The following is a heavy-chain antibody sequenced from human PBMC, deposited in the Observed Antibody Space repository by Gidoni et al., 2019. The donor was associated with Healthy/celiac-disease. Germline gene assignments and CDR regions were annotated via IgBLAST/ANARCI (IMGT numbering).Heavy chain of an antibody. D-gene: IGHD2-8*01. CDR3: ARDSLTMAQFDY. J-gene: IGHJ4*02. Sequence: QVQLVQSGAEVKKPGSSVKVSCKASGGTFSSYTISWVRQAPGQGLEWMGRIIPILGIANYAQKFQGRVTITADKSTSTAYMELSSLRSEDTAVYYCARDSLTMAQFDYWGQGTLVTVSS. CDR2: IIPILGIA. V-gene: IGHV1-69*08. CDR1: GGTFSSYT.